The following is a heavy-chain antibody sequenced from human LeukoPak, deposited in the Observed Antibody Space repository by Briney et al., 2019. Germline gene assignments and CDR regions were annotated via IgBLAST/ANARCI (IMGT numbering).Heavy chain of an antibody. Sequence: GGSLRLSCATPGFTFSSYAMSWVRQAPGKGLEWVSAISGSGGSTYDADSVKGRFTISRDNSKNTLYLQMNSLRAEDTAVYYCAKGPRNVYYYDSSGYYPYWGQGTLVTVSS. V-gene: IGHV3-23*01. CDR1: GFTFSSYA. CDR2: ISGSGGST. CDR3: AKGPRNVYYYDSSGYYPY. D-gene: IGHD3-22*01. J-gene: IGHJ4*02.